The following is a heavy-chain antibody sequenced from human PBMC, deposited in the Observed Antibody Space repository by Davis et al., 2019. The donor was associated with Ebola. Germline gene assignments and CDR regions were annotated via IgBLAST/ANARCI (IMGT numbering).Heavy chain of an antibody. CDR1: GYTFTSYG. Sequence: AASVKVSCKASGYTFTSYGISWVRQAPGQGLEWMGRIIPILGIANYAQKFQGRVTITADKSTSTAYMELSSLRSEDTAVYYCARDSGYSSSYGMDVWGQGTTVTVSS. D-gene: IGHD6-13*01. V-gene: IGHV1-69*04. CDR2: IIPILGIA. CDR3: ARDSGYSSSYGMDV. J-gene: IGHJ6*02.